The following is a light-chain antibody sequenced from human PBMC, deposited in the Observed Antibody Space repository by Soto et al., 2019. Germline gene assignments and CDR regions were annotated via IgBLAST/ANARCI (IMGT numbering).Light chain of an antibody. V-gene: IGLV2-11*01. CDR2: EGS. J-gene: IGLJ3*02. Sequence: QSVLTQPRSVSGSPGQSVTISCTGTSSDVGGYNYVSWYQQHPGKAPKLMIYEGSKRPSGVSNRFSGSNSGTTASLTISGLQAEDEADYYCCSYAGSRVFGGGTKLTVL. CDR3: CSYAGSRV. CDR1: SSDVGGYNY.